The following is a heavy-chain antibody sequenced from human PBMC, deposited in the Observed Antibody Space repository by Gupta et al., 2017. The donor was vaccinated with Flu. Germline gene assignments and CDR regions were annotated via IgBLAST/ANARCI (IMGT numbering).Heavy chain of an antibody. Sequence: QLQLVQSGAEVKKPGSSVKVSCKASGGTFSFSSGGTFRFYAVSWVRQAPGQGLEWMGGIIPMFGTTNYAQKFQGRVTIIADESTSTAYMELSSLRSEDTAVYFCARGTGYSNKWYENYSWGQGTLVTVSS. J-gene: IGHJ4*02. CDR2: IIPMFGTT. D-gene: IGHD5-12*01. V-gene: IGHV1-69*01. CDR3: ARGTGYSNKWYENYS. CDR1: GGTFRFYA.